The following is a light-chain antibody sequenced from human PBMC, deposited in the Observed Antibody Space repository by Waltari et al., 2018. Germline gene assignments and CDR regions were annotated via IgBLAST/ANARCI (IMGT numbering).Light chain of an antibody. V-gene: IGLV2-23*02. J-gene: IGLJ3*02. CDR3: YSYAGSYTWV. CDR2: EVN. CDR1: SSDVGNSNL. Sequence: QSALTQPASVSGSPGQSITISYTGTSSDVGNSNLFSWYQQHPGKAPKLMIYEVNKRPSGVSNRFSGSKSGNTASLTISGLQAEDEADYYCYSYAGSYTWVFGGGTKLTVL.